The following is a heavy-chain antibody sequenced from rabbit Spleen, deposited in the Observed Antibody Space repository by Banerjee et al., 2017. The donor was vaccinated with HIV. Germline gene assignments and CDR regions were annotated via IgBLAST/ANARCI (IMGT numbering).Heavy chain of an antibody. V-gene: IGHV1S45*01. CDR2: INSSSGNT. D-gene: IGHD1-1*01. J-gene: IGHJ3*01. Sequence: QELLEASGGDLDKPERSLPLTCTASRFSFSYNYVMCWVRPAPGKGLEWIDCINSSSGNTVYAHWAKGRSSSPNTATLQVTMQMAGVTAADSCACCCARESAGIIGCNFGLWGQGTLVTVS. CDR1: RFSFSYNYV. CDR3: ARESAGIIGCNFGL.